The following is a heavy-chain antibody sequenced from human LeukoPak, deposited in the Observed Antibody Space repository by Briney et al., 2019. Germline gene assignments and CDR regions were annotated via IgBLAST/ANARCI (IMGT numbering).Heavy chain of an antibody. CDR3: ARSGYYDSAGAFDI. V-gene: IGHV3-7*01. J-gene: IGHJ3*02. D-gene: IGHD3-22*01. Sequence: GGSLRLSCAASGFTFSSYWMSWVRQAPGKGLEWVANIKQDGSEKYYVDSVKGRFTISRDNAKNSLYLQMNSLRAEDTAVYYCARSGYYDSAGAFDIWGQGTMVTVSS. CDR1: GFTFSSYW. CDR2: IKQDGSEK.